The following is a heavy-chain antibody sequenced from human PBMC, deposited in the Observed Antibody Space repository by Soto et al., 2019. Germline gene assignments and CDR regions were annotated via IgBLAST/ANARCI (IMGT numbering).Heavy chain of an antibody. J-gene: IGHJ6*03. Sequence: EVQLVESGGGLVQPGRSLRLSCAASGFTFDDYAMHWVRQAPGKGLEWVSGISWNSGSIGYEDSVKGRLTISRDNAKNSLYLQMNSLRAEDTALYYCAKDSVDTAMVMDVWGKGTTVTVSS. V-gene: IGHV3-9*01. CDR2: ISWNSGSI. CDR3: AKDSVDTAMVMDV. D-gene: IGHD5-18*01. CDR1: GFTFDDYA.